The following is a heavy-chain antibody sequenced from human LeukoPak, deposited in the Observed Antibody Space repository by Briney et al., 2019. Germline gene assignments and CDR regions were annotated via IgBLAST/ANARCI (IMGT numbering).Heavy chain of an antibody. J-gene: IGHJ4*02. CDR1: GFTFSRNA. Sequence: GGSLRLSCVASGFTFSRNAMSWVRQAPGKGLEWVSAISGSGGSTYYADSVKGRFTISRDNSKNTLYLQMNSLRAGDTAVYYCAKDGSEWELLIGGFDYWGQGTLVTVSS. D-gene: IGHD1-26*01. CDR2: ISGSGGST. CDR3: AKDGSEWELLIGGFDY. V-gene: IGHV3-23*01.